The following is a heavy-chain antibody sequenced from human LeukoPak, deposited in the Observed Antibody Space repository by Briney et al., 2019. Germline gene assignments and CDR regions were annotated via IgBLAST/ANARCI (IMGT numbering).Heavy chain of an antibody. CDR1: GGSFSGYY. CDR3: ARGRRFGEF. J-gene: IGHJ4*02. Sequence: SETLSLTCAVYGGSFSGYYWSWIRQPPGKGLEWIGEINHRGSTNYNPSLKSRVTVSLDTSKNQFSLKLSSVTAADTAVYYCARGRRFGEFWGQGTLVTVSS. D-gene: IGHD3-10*01. CDR2: INHRGST. V-gene: IGHV4-34*01.